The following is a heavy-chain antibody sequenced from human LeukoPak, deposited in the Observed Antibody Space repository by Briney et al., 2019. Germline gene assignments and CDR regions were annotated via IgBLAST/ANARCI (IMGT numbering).Heavy chain of an antibody. V-gene: IGHV1-46*03. CDR1: GYTFTSYY. Sequence: ASVKASCKASGYTFTSYYMHWVRQAPGQGLEWMGIINPSGGSTSYAQKFQGRVTMTRDTSTSTVYMELSSLRSEDTAVYYCARDYDSSGYYSYYLDYWGQGTLVTVSS. D-gene: IGHD3-22*01. J-gene: IGHJ4*02. CDR3: ARDYDSSGYYSYYLDY. CDR2: INPSGGST.